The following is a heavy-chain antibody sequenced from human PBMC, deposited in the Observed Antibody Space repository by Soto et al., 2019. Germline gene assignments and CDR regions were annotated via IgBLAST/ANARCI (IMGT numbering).Heavy chain of an antibody. CDR3: ARDGGGEYSSSIWFDP. V-gene: IGHV1-69*01. CDR1: GGTFSSYA. J-gene: IGHJ5*02. D-gene: IGHD6-6*01. CDR2: IIPIFGTA. Sequence: QVQLVQSGAEVKKPGSSVKVSCKASGGTFSSYAISWVRQAPGQGLEWMGGIIPIFGTANYAEKFQGRVTITADESTSTAYMELSSLRSEDTAVYYCARDGGGEYSSSIWFDPWGQGTLVTVSS.